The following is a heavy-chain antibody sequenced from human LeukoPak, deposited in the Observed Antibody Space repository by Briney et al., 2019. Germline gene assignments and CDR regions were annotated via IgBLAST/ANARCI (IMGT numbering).Heavy chain of an antibody. D-gene: IGHD5-24*01. J-gene: IGHJ4*02. CDR2: ISSSSSTI. CDR1: GFTFSSNA. CDR3: ATRAQVN. Sequence: SGGSLRLSCAASGFTFSSNAMSWVRQAPGKGLEWVSYISSSSSTIYYADSVKGRFTISRDNAKNSLYLQMNSLRDEDTAVYYCATRAQVNWGQGTLVTVSS. V-gene: IGHV3-48*02.